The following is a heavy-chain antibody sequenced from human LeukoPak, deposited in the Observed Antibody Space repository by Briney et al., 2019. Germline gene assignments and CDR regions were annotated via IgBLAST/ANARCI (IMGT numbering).Heavy chain of an antibody. D-gene: IGHD5-24*01. CDR3: ARDGGDGYNQNPRTNWFDH. CDR2: IEYSGSN. Sequence: SETLSLTCTVSGGSISSSSYDSGWIRQPPGNGLEWFGSIEYSGSNYYHPSLKSRVTISVDTSKNQFSLKLRSVHAADTAVYYCARDGGDGYNQNPRTNWFDHWGQGTLVTVSS. CDR1: GGSISSSSYD. J-gene: IGHJ5*02. V-gene: IGHV4-39*07.